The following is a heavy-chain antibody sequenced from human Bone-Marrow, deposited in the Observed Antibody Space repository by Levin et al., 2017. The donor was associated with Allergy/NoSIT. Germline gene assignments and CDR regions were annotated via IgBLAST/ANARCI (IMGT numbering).Heavy chain of an antibody. CDR2: IWYSGSRQ. CDR1: GFTFTSCG. D-gene: IGHD5-12*01. J-gene: IGHJ6*02. Sequence: GESLKISCAASGFTFTSCGMHWVRQAPGKGLEWVAVIWYSGSRQYYGESVKGRFTISRDSSKNTLFLQMNNLTVEDTAVYFCARDIGYEATFYGLDVWGQGTTVTVSS. CDR3: ARDIGYEATFYGLDV. V-gene: IGHV3-33*01.